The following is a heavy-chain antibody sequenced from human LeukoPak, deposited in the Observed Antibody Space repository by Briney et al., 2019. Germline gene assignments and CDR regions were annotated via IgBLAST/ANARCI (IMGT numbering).Heavy chain of an antibody. CDR1: GFTFSSYA. V-gene: IGHV3-23*01. CDR2: ISGSGGST. Sequence: GGSLRLSCAASGFTFSSYAMSWVRQAPGKGLEWVSAISGSGGSTYYADSVKGRFTISRDNSKNTLYLQMNSLRAEDTAVYYCAKGFLVTMVRGVIQGYWGQGTLVTVSS. J-gene: IGHJ4*02. CDR3: AKGFLVTMVRGVIQGY. D-gene: IGHD3-10*01.